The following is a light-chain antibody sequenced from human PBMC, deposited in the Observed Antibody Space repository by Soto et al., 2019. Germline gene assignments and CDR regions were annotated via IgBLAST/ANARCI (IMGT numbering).Light chain of an antibody. CDR1: QSVSRY. CDR3: QQRSNWPPGYT. J-gene: IGKJ2*01. CDR2: DAS. Sequence: EIVLTQSPATLSLSPGERATLSCRASQSVSRYLAWYRQKPGQAPRLLIYDASSRAIGIPARFSGSGSGTDFTLTISSLEPEDFAVYYCQQRSNWPPGYTFGQGTKLEMK. V-gene: IGKV3-11*01.